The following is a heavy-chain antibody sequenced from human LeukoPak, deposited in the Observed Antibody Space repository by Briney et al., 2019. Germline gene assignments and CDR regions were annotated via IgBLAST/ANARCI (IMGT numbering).Heavy chain of an antibody. V-gene: IGHV3-23*01. J-gene: IGHJ4*02. CDR1: GFTFSNYA. CDR2: ISGSGGGT. D-gene: IGHD2-2*01. Sequence: GGSLRLSCAASGFTFSNYAMNWVRQAPGKGLEWVSAISGSGGGTYYADSVKGRFTISRDNSKNTLYLQMNSLRAEHTAVYYCANSNIVVVPAANNWGQGTLVTVSS. CDR3: ANSNIVVVPAANN.